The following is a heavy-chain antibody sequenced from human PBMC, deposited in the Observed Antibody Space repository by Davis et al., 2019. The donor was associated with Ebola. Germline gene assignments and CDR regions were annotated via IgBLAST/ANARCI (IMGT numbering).Heavy chain of an antibody. CDR2: IWYDGSNK. Sequence: PGGSLRLSCAASGFTFSSYGMHWVRQAPGKGLEWVAVIWYDGSNKYYADSVKGRFTISRENAKNSLYLQMNSLRAEDTAVYYCARADKVGSSGSYPYWGQGTLVTVSS. V-gene: IGHV3-33*01. CDR1: GFTFSSYG. CDR3: ARADKVGSSGSYPY. J-gene: IGHJ4*02. D-gene: IGHD3-10*01.